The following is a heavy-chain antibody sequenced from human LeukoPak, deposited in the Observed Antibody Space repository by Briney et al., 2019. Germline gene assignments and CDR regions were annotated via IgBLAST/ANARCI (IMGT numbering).Heavy chain of an antibody. V-gene: IGHV4-34*01. Sequence: PSETLSLTCAVYGGSFSGYYWSWIRQPPGKGLEWIGEINHSGSTNYNPSLKSRVTISVDTSKNQFSLKLSSVTAADTAVYYCAREGSSSIDYWGQGTLVTVSS. CDR1: GGSFSGYY. J-gene: IGHJ4*02. D-gene: IGHD3-10*01. CDR2: INHSGST. CDR3: AREGSSSIDY.